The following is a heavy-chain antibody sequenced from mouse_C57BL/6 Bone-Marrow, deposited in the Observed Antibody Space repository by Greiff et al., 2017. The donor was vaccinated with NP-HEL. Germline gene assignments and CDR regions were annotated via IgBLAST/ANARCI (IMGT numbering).Heavy chain of an antibody. CDR1: GFTFSSYA. J-gene: IGHJ2*01. CDR3: TRSTMVTTGPAFFDY. CDR2: ISSGGDYI. Sequence: EVNLVESGEGLVKPGGSLKLSCAASGFTFSSYAMSWVRQTPEKRLEWVAYISSGGDYIYYADTVKGRFTISRDNARNTLYLQMSSLKSEDTAMYYCTRSTMVTTGPAFFDYWGQGTTLAVSS. D-gene: IGHD2-2*01. V-gene: IGHV5-9-1*02.